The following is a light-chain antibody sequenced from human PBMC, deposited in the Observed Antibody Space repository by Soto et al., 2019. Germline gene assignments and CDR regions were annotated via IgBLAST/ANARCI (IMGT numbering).Light chain of an antibody. CDR1: SSDVGGYNY. CDR2: EDS. CDR3: CSFAGGSTYV. V-gene: IGLV2-11*01. Sequence: QSVLTQPRSVSGSPGQSVTISCTGTSSDVGGYNYVSWYQQHPGKAPKLMIYEDSERPSGVSLRFSASKSGNTASLTISGLQAEDEADYYCCSFAGGSTYVFGSGTKLTVL. J-gene: IGLJ1*01.